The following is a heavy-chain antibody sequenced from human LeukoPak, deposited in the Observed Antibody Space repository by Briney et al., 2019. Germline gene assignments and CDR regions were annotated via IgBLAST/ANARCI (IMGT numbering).Heavy chain of an antibody. CDR1: SGSISGSSYY. CDR2: INHSGST. CDR3: ARAYSSGWYY. J-gene: IGHJ4*02. V-gene: IGHV4-39*07. Sequence: SETLSLTCAVSSGSISGSSYYWGWIRQPPGKGLEWIGEINHSGSTNYNPSLKSRVTISVDTSKNQFSLKLSYVTAADTAVYYCARAYSSGWYYWRQGTLVTVSS. D-gene: IGHD6-19*01.